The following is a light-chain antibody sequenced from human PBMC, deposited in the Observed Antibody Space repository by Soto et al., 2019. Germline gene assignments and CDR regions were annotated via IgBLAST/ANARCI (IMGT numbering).Light chain of an antibody. CDR1: QDISRY. V-gene: IGKV1-9*01. J-gene: IGKJ3*01. CDR2: AAS. CDR3: QQLNTYPLFT. Sequence: DIQLTQSPSFLSASVGDRVTITCRASQDISRYLAWYQQKAGKAPKLLIYAASTLQKGVPSRFSGNGSGREFTLSITSLQPDDFCAYYCQQLNTYPLFTFGRGTEVDI.